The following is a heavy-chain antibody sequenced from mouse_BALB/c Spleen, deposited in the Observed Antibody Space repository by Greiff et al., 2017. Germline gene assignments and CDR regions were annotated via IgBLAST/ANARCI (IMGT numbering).Heavy chain of an antibody. CDR3: ARSGYYWYFDV. Sequence: QVTLKVSGPGILQPSQTLSLTCSFSGFSLSTSGMGVSWIRQPSGKGLEWLAHIYWDDDKRYNPSLKSRLTISKDTSSNQVFLKITSVDTADTATYYCARSGYYWYFDVWGAGTTVTVSS. CDR2: IYWDDDK. CDR1: GFSLSTSGMG. V-gene: IGHV8-12*01. J-gene: IGHJ1*01.